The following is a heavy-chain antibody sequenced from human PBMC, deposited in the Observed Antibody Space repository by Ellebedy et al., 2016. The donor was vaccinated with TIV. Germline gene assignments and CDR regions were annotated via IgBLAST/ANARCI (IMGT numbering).Heavy chain of an antibody. V-gene: IGHV4-34*01. CDR1: GGSFTGYF. CDR2: VNPSGTT. CDR3: ARARGQYLYGSGSYFTN. J-gene: IGHJ4*02. D-gene: IGHD3-10*01. Sequence: SQTLSLTCAVYGGSFTGYFWSWIRQPPGKGLEWIGEVNPSGTTNDNPSLKSRVTISVDTPKKQFYLRLTSVNAADTAVYYCARARGQYLYGSGSYFTNWGQGEMVTVSS.